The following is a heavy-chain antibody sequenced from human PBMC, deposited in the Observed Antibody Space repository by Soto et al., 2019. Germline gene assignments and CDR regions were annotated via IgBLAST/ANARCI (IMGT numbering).Heavy chain of an antibody. CDR1: GFTFSSYS. V-gene: IGHV3-48*02. Sequence: GGSLRLSCAASGFTFSSYSMNWVRQAPGKGLEWVSYISSSSSTIYYADSVKGRFTISRDNAKNSLYLQMNSLRDENTAVYYCARGPPPIKGAFDIWGQGTMVTVSS. CDR3: ARGPPPIKGAFDI. CDR2: ISSSSSTI. J-gene: IGHJ3*02.